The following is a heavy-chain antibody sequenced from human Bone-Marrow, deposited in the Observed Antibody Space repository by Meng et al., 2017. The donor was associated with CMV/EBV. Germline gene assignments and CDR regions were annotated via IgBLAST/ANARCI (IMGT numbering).Heavy chain of an antibody. CDR2: INSDGSTT. Sequence: TAGFNFSSCWMYWVRQAPGKGLVWISRINSDGSTTDYADSLKGRFTISRDNAKNTLYLRMNSLRAEDTAVYYCARAYTTSWYAFEYWGQGTLVTVSS. J-gene: IGHJ4*02. CDR3: ARAYTTSWYAFEY. CDR1: GFNFSSCW. D-gene: IGHD6-13*01. V-gene: IGHV3-74*01.